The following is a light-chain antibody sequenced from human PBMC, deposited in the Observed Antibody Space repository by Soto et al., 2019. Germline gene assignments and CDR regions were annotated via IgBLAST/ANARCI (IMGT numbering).Light chain of an antibody. Sequence: EIVMTQSTVSLSVSPGERATLSCMASQSVRSNLARYQQKPGQAPSLLIYGAFTRATGIPTRFSGTGSGTECNLTISSLQSEDFALYYCQQYNDWPLTLVQGTKVDIK. V-gene: IGKV3-15*01. CDR2: GAF. J-gene: IGKJ1*01. CDR3: QQYNDWPLT. CDR1: QSVRSN.